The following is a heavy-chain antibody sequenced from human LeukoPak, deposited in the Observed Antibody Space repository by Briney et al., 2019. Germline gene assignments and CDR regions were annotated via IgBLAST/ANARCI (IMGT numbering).Heavy chain of an antibody. CDR1: GFSFSSYA. Sequence: GGSLRLSCAASGFSFSSYAMSWVRQAPGKGLEWVSAISGSGGSTYYADSVKDRFTISRDNSKNTLYLQMNSLRAEDTAVYFCARGFLGGTDQYFDSWGQGTLVTVSS. J-gene: IGHJ4*02. V-gene: IGHV3-23*01. CDR3: ARGFLGGTDQYFDS. D-gene: IGHD6-19*01. CDR2: ISGSGGST.